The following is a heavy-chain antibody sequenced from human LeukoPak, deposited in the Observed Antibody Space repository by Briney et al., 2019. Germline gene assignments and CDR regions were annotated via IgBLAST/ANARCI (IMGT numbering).Heavy chain of an antibody. Sequence: GGSLRLSCAASGFTFSSYWMSWVRQAPGKGLEWVSVIYSGGSTYYADSVKGRFTISRDNSKNTLYLQMNSLRAEDTAVYYCARDPPFDYWGQGTLVTVSS. CDR3: ARDPPFDY. CDR1: GFTFSSYW. CDR2: IYSGGST. J-gene: IGHJ4*02. V-gene: IGHV3-66*01.